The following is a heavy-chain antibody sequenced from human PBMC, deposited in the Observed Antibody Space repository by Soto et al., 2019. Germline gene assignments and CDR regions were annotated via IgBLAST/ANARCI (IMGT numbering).Heavy chain of an antibody. CDR2: IIAILGIA. D-gene: IGHD6-19*01. CDR3: ARRRVAGTSNWFDP. CDR1: GGTFSSYT. J-gene: IGHJ5*02. V-gene: IGHV1-69*02. Sequence: QVQLVQSGAEVKKPGSSVKVSCKASGGTFSSYTISWVRQAPGQGLEWMGRIIAILGIANYAQKFQGRVTITADKSTSTAYMELSSLRSEDTAVYYCARRRVAGTSNWFDPWGQGTLVTVSS.